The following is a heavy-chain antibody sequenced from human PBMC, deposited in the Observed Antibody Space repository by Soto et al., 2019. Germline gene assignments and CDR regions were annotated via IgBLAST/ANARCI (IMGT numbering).Heavy chain of an antibody. CDR2: INPNSGGT. J-gene: IGHJ5*01. Sequence: ASVKVSCKASGYTFTDFYMHWVRQAPGQGLEWMGWINPNSGGTKYAQKLQGRVTMTRDTSISTAYMELSSLTSDGTAVYYCTKAVVVVSNWFDSWGQGTLVTVSS. CDR3: TKAVVVVSNWFDS. V-gene: IGHV1-2*02. D-gene: IGHD3-22*01. CDR1: GYTFTDFY.